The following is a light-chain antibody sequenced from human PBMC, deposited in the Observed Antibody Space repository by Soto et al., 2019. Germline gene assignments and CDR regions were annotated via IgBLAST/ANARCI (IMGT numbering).Light chain of an antibody. J-gene: IGKJ5*01. CDR3: QQFNSYPIT. CDR2: DVS. Sequence: AIQVTQSPSSLSASVGDRVTITCRASQDIRGALAWYQQKPGKAPKLLIYDVSTLESEDPSRFSGSGSGTEFTLIISSLQPEDFGTYYCQQFNSYPITFGHGTRLEIK. V-gene: IGKV1-13*02. CDR1: QDIRGA.